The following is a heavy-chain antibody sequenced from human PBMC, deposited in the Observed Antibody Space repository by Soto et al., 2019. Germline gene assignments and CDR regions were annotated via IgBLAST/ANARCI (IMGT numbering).Heavy chain of an antibody. CDR1: GGSFTSNY. J-gene: IGHJ4*02. CDR2: INHSGST. CDR3: LSARFDY. Sequence: SETLSLTCAVFGGSFTSNYWTWTRQPPGKGLEWIGEINHSGSTNYNPSLKGRVTISVDTSKNQFSLKLSSVTAADTAVYYCLSARFDYWGQGILVTVSS. V-gene: IGHV4-34*01. D-gene: IGHD6-19*01.